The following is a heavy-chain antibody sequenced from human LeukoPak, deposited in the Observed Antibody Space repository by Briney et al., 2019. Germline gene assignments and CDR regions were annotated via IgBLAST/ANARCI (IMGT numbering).Heavy chain of an antibody. D-gene: IGHD4-17*01. V-gene: IGHV3-9*01. CDR2: ISWNSGSI. Sequence: GGSLGLSCAASGFTFDDYAMHWVRQAPGKGLEWVSGISWNSGSIGYADSVKGRFTISRDNSKNTLYLQMNSLRAEDTAVYYCAKNLFGDLYAFDIWGQGTMVTVSS. CDR3: AKNLFGDLYAFDI. CDR1: GFTFDDYA. J-gene: IGHJ3*02.